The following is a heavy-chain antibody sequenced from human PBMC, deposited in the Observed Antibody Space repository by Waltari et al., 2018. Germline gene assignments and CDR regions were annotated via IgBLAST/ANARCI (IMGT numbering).Heavy chain of an antibody. CDR2: INTNTGNP. J-gene: IGHJ4*02. D-gene: IGHD3-3*01. Sequence: QVQLVQSGSELKKPGASVKVSCKASGYTFTSYAMTWVRQDPGHGLKWMGWINTNTGNPTYAQVFTGRFVFSLDTSVSTAYLQISSLKAEDTAVYYCASAPRGWSGYYLFDYWGQGTLVTVSS. CDR3: ASAPRGWSGYYLFDY. V-gene: IGHV7-4-1*02. CDR1: GYTFTSYA.